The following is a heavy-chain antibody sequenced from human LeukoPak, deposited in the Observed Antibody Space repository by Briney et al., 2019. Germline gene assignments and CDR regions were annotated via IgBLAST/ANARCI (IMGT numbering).Heavy chain of an antibody. CDR1: EFTFSSCS. CDR3: ARIRDFGASYHYFYMDV. V-gene: IGHV3-21*01. D-gene: IGHD4-17*01. CDR2: ISSDSSYI. J-gene: IGHJ6*03. Sequence: GGSLRLSCAASEFTFSSCSMNWVRQAPGKGLEWVSAISSDSSYIYYADSVRGRFTISRDNAKNSLYLQMSSLRAEDTAVYYCARIRDFGASYHYFYMDVWGKGTTVTVSS.